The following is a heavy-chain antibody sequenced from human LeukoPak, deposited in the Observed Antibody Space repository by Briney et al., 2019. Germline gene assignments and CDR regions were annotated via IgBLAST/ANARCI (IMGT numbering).Heavy chain of an antibody. D-gene: IGHD3-16*02. CDR2: INPNSGGT. J-gene: IGHJ4*02. V-gene: IGHV1-2*02. CDR1: GYTFTGYY. CDR3: AREAGIMITFGGVIGIFDY. Sequence: GASVKVSCKASGYTFTGYYMHWVRQAPGRGLEWMGWINPNSGGTNYAQKLQGRVTMTTDTSTSTAYMELRSLRSDDTAVYYCAREAGIMITFGGVIGIFDYWGQGTLVTVSS.